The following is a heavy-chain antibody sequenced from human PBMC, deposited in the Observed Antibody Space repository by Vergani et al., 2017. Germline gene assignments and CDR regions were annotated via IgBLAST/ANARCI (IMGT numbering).Heavy chain of an antibody. CDR3: AGPQGTSAYYYVGFDY. CDR1: GFIFSTYA. Sequence: EVQLLESGGDLVQPGGSLRLSCTASGFIFSTYAMSWVRQAPGKGLEWVSGISASGAPTYYAASVKGRVTISRDNSKNTLDLQMNSLRVEDTAIYYCAGPQGTSAYYYVGFDYWGQGILVTVSS. D-gene: IGHD3-22*01. V-gene: IGHV3-23*01. J-gene: IGHJ4*02. CDR2: ISASGAPT.